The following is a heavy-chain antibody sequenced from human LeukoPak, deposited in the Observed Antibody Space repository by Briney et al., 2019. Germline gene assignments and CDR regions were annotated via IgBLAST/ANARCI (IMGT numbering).Heavy chain of an antibody. D-gene: IGHD3-22*01. CDR1: GGTFSSYA. Sequence: RVASVKVSCKPSGGTFSSYAISWVRPAPGQGLEWMGRIIPIFGIANYAQKFQGRVTITADKSTSTAYMELSSLRSEDTAVYYCARDGAYYYDSSGYRPPPSQYYFDYWGQGTLVTVSS. CDR3: ARDGAYYYDSSGYRPPPSQYYFDY. CDR2: IIPIFGIA. V-gene: IGHV1-69*04. J-gene: IGHJ4*02.